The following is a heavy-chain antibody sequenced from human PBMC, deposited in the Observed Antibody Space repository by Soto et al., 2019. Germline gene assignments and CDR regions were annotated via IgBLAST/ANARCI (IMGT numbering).Heavy chain of an antibody. Sequence: QVQLVESGGGVVQPGRSLRLSCAASGFTFSSYAMHWVRQAPGKGLEWVAVISYDGSNKYYADSVKGRFTISRDNSKNTLYLQMNSLRAEDTAVYYCARGEGMDVWGQGTTVTVSS. D-gene: IGHD1-26*01. V-gene: IGHV3-30-3*01. CDR1: GFTFSSYA. CDR2: ISYDGSNK. CDR3: ARGEGMDV. J-gene: IGHJ6*02.